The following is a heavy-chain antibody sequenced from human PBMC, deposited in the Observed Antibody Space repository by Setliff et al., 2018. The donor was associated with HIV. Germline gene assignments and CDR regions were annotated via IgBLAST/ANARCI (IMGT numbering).Heavy chain of an antibody. CDR1: GGALNDYS. CDR3: VRGGLTGIAL. J-gene: IGHJ5*02. D-gene: IGHD3-9*01. Sequence: PSETLSLTCTVSGGALNDYSWSWIRQSPGKRLEWIDYIRYTDCTDYNPSLESRVTMSVDTSKKQISLKLTSVTAADSAVYYCVRGGLTGIALWGQGRLVTVSS. CDR2: IRYTDCT. V-gene: IGHV4-59*01.